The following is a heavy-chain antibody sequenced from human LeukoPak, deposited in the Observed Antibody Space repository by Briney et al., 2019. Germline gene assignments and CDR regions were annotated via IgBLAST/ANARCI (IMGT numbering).Heavy chain of an antibody. V-gene: IGHV1-2*06. J-gene: IGHJ4*02. CDR3: ARGGSGSGYLYYFDY. D-gene: IGHD3-10*01. CDR1: GYNFNDYS. CDR2: INSNSGGT. Sequence: ASVKVSCKASGYNFNDYSMHWVRQAPGQGLEWMGRINSNSGGTSYVQNFQGRVTMTRDTSINTAYMELSGLTSDDTAVYYCARGGSGSGYLYYFDYWGQGTLVSVSS.